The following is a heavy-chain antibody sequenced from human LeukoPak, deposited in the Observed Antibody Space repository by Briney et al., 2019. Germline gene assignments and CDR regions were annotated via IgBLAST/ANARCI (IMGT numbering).Heavy chain of an antibody. Sequence: SETLSLTCTVSGGSISSSSHYWGWIRQPPGKGLEWIGSIYYSGSTYYNPSLKSRVTISVDTSKNQFSLKLSSVTAADTAVYYCARHKEVLLWFGELSGTWFDPWGQGTLVTVSS. V-gene: IGHV4-39*01. CDR2: IYYSGST. D-gene: IGHD3-10*01. J-gene: IGHJ5*02. CDR3: ARHKEVLLWFGELSGTWFDP. CDR1: GGSISSSSHY.